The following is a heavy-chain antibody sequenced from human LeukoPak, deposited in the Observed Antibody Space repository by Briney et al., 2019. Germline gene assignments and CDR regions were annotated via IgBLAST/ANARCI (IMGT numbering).Heavy chain of an antibody. J-gene: IGHJ6*02. CDR2: INPNSGGT. CDR3: ARYPRGCSSTSCLYYYYGMDV. Sequence: ASVKVSCKASGYTFTGYYMHWVRQAPGQGLEWMGWINPNSGGTNYAQKFQGRVTMTRDTSISTAYMELSRLRSDDTAVYYCARYPRGCSSTSCLYYYYGMDVWGQGTTVTVSS. V-gene: IGHV1-2*02. D-gene: IGHD2-2*01. CDR1: GYTFTGYY.